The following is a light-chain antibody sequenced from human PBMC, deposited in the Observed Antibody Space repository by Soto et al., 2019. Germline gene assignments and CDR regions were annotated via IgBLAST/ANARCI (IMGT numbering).Light chain of an antibody. CDR3: QHYGSSPFT. J-gene: IGKJ4*01. V-gene: IGKV3-20*01. CDR2: GPS. CDR1: QSITSNY. Sequence: EIVLTQSPGTLSVSPGERATLSCRASQSITSNYLAWYQQKPGQAPRLLIYGPSSRAIGIPHRFSGSGSGTDFTLTISRLEPEDFAVYYCQHYGSSPFTFGGGTRVEIK.